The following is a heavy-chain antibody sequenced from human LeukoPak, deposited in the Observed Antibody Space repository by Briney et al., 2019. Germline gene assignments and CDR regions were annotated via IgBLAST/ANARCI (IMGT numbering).Heavy chain of an antibody. Sequence: RGESLKISCKGSGYSFTSQWIGWVRQMPGKGLEWMGIIYPGDSDTRYSPSFQGQVTISADKSISTAYLQWSSLKASDTATYYCARRDYRGSYYFDFWGQGSLVTVSS. V-gene: IGHV5-51*01. CDR2: IYPGDSDT. J-gene: IGHJ4*02. D-gene: IGHD3-16*01. CDR1: GYSFTSQW. CDR3: ARRDYRGSYYFDF.